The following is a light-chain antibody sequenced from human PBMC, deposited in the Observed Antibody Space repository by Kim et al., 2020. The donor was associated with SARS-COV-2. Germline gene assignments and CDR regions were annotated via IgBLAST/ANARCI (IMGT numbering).Light chain of an antibody. CDR2: DGS. CDR3: SSYTSRTTRV. Sequence: GRSITIACTGTNSDGGGYNEVCWYQQHPGKATKLMIYDGSNRPAGVSTRFAGSKCGNTASLTISGHQAEDEADYHCSSYTSRTTRVFGGGTQLTVL. J-gene: IGLJ3*02. V-gene: IGLV2-14*03. CDR1: NSDGGGYNE.